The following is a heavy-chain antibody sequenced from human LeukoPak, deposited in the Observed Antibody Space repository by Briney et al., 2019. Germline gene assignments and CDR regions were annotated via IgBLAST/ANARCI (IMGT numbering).Heavy chain of an antibody. CDR2: ISSSGSTI. D-gene: IGHD6-19*01. Sequence: GRSLRLSCAASGFTFSSYAMHWVRQAPGKGLEWVSYISSSGSTIYYADSVKGRFTISRDNAKNSLYLQMSSLRAEDTAVYYCARGGGSSVAGFDYWGQGTLVTVSS. CDR1: GFTFSSYA. V-gene: IGHV3-48*04. CDR3: ARGGGSSVAGFDY. J-gene: IGHJ4*02.